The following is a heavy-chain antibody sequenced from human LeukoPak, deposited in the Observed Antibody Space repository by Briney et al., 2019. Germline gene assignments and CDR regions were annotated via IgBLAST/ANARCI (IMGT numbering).Heavy chain of an antibody. Sequence: SETLSLTCAVSGGSISSHYWSWIRQPPGKGLEWIGYIYYSGSTNYNPSLKSRVTISVDTSKNQFSLKLSSVTAADTAVYYCAIHYDILTGPGSWFDPWGQGTLVTVSS. J-gene: IGHJ5*02. V-gene: IGHV4-59*08. CDR3: AIHYDILTGPGSWFDP. CDR1: GGSISSHY. CDR2: IYYSGST. D-gene: IGHD3-9*01.